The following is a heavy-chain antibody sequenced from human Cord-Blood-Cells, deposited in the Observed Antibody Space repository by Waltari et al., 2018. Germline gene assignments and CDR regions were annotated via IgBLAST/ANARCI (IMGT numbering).Heavy chain of an antibody. J-gene: IGHJ5*02. V-gene: IGHV4-38-2*02. D-gene: IGHD3-16*01. CDR2: IYHSGGT. Sequence: QVQLQESGPGLVKPSETLSLTCAVSGYSISSGYYWGWIRQPPGKGLEWIGSIYHSGGTYYNPSLKSRVTISVDTSKNQFSLKLSSVTAADTAVYYCARDYRRGGVRWFDPWGQGTLVTVSS. CDR3: ARDYRRGGVRWFDP. CDR1: GYSISSGYY.